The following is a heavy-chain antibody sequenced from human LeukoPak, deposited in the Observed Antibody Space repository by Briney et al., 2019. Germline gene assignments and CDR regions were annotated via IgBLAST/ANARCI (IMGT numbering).Heavy chain of an antibody. CDR3: ARVLTMVVQQRTYYYLDV. CDR1: GYTFTSYD. Sequence: ASVKVSCKASGYTFTSYDINWVRQATGQGLEWMGWMNPNSGNTGYAQKFQGRVTITRNTYISTAYMELSRLRSEDPAVYYCARVLTMVVQQRTYYYLDVWGKGTTVTVYS. D-gene: IGHD3-10*01. V-gene: IGHV1-8*03. CDR2: MNPNSGNT. J-gene: IGHJ6*03.